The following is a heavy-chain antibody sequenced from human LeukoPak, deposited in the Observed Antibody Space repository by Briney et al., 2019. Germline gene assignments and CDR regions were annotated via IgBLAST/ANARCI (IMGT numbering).Heavy chain of an antibody. V-gene: IGHV3-53*01. D-gene: IGHD7-27*01. J-gene: IGHJ4*02. CDR1: GFTVSSNY. CDR3: ARGPTELGYFDY. CDR2: IYSGGST. Sequence: GGSLRLSCAASGFTVSSNYMSWVRQALGKGLEWVSVIYSGGSTYYADSVKGRFTISRDNSKNTLYLQMNSLRAEDTAVYYCARGPTELGYFDYWGQGTLVTVSS.